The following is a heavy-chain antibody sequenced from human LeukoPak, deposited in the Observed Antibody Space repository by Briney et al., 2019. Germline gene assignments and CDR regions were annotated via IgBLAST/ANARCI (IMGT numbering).Heavy chain of an antibody. CDR1: GYTFTGYY. J-gene: IGHJ4*02. D-gene: IGHD6-13*01. CDR2: INPNSGGT. CDR3: ARGISNRYSDRYFDY. V-gene: IGHV1-2*02. Sequence: ASVKVSCKASGYTFTGYYMHWVRQAPGQGLEWMGWINPNSGGTNYAQKFQGRVTMTKNTSISTAYMELSRLRSDDTAVYYCARGISNRYSDRYFDYWGQGTLVTVSS.